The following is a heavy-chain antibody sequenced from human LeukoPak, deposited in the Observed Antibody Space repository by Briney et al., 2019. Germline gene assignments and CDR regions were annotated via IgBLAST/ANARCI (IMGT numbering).Heavy chain of an antibody. Sequence: GGSLRLSCAASGFTFSSYAMSWVRQAPGKGLEWVSGISGSGGSTYYADSVKGRFTISRDNSKNTLYLQMNSLRAEDTAVYYCAKGSSIVGASDFDYWGQGTLVTVSS. V-gene: IGHV3-23*01. CDR3: AKGSSIVGASDFDY. J-gene: IGHJ4*02. CDR2: ISGSGGST. D-gene: IGHD1-26*01. CDR1: GFTFSSYA.